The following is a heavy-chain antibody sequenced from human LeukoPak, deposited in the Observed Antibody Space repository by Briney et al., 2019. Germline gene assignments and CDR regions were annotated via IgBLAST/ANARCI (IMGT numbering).Heavy chain of an antibody. J-gene: IGHJ4*02. V-gene: IGHV1-69*13. CDR1: GGTFSSYA. D-gene: IGHD3-10*01. CDR3: AIYGSGSYYNRFDY. Sequence: ASVKVSCKASGGTFSSYATSWVRQAPGQGLEWMGGIIPIFGTANYAQKFQGRVTITADESTSTAYMELSSLRSEDTAVYYCAIYGSGSYYNRFDYWGQGTLVTVSS. CDR2: IIPIFGTA.